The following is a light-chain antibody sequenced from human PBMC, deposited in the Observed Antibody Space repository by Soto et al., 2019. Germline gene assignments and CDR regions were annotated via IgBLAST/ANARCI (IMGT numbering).Light chain of an antibody. J-gene: IGLJ1*01. V-gene: IGLV2-14*01. CDR3: SSFTSASTLYV. CDR1: RSDVGGYKY. Sequence: QSALTQPASVSGSPGQSITISCAGTRSDVGGYKYVSWYQQNPGKAPKLIIYEVSSRPSGVSNRFSGSKSGNTASLTISGLQAEDEADYYCSSFTSASTLYVFGSETKVTVL. CDR2: EVS.